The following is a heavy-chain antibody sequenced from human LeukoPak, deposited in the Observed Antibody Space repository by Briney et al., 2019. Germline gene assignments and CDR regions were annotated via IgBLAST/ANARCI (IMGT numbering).Heavy chain of an antibody. CDR1: GGSFSGYY. V-gene: IGHV4-34*01. Sequence: PSETLSLTCAVYGGSFSGYYWSWIRQPPGKRLEWIGEINHSGSTNYNPSLKSRVTISVDTSKNQFSLKLSSVTAADTAVYYCAKQVAVAANDAFDIWGQGTMVTVSS. J-gene: IGHJ3*02. CDR2: INHSGST. D-gene: IGHD6-19*01. CDR3: AKQVAVAANDAFDI.